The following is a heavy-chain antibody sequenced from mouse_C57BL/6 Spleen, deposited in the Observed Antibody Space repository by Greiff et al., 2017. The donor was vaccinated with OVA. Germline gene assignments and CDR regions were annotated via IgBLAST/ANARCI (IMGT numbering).Heavy chain of an antibody. CDR2: IDPSDSYT. J-gene: IGHJ2*01. Sequence: VQLQQPGAELVRPGTSVKLSCKASGYTFTSYWMHWVKQRPGQGLEWIGVIDPSDSYTNYNQKFKGKATLTVDTSSSTAYMQLSSLTSEDSAVYYCASGGYYHYWGQGTTLTVSS. CDR3: ASGGYYHY. D-gene: IGHD2-3*01. V-gene: IGHV1-59*01. CDR1: GYTFTSYW.